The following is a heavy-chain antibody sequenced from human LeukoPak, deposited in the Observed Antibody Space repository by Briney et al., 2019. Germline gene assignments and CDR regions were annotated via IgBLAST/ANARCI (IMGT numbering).Heavy chain of an antibody. Sequence: GGSLRLSCAASGLTVSSNYMSWVRQAPGKGLEWVSVIYSGGSTYYADSVKGRFTISRDNSKNTLYLQMNSLRAEDTAVYYCARSTYYYDSSGYEGFDYWGQGTLVTVSS. V-gene: IGHV3-53*01. J-gene: IGHJ4*02. D-gene: IGHD3-22*01. CDR3: ARSTYYYDSSGYEGFDY. CDR1: GLTVSSNY. CDR2: IYSGGST.